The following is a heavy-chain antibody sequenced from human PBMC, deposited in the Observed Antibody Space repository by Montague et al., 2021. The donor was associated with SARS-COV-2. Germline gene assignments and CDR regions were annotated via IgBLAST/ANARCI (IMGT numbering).Heavy chain of an antibody. V-gene: IGHV4-59*01. Sequence: SETLSLTCTVSGGSISSYYWSWIRKPPGRGTQWNGYIYNSGSTNYNYYLKSRVTISVDTSKNNFTLRLSSETAADTAVYYCANFRRTQLLFGTLYYGMDVWGQGTTVTVSS. CDR3: ANFRRTQLLFGTLYYGMDV. J-gene: IGHJ6*02. CDR1: GGSISSYY. D-gene: IGHD2-2*01. CDR2: IYNSGST.